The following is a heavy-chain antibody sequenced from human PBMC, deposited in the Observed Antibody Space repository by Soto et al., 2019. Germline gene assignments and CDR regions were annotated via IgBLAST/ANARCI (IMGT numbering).Heavy chain of an antibody. J-gene: IGHJ5*02. D-gene: IGHD2-2*01. CDR3: ARKHCITTGCYENWFDP. V-gene: IGHV4-31*03. CDR2: IYYSGST. CDR1: GGSISSGGYY. Sequence: QVQLQESGPGLVKPSQTLSLTCTVSGGSISSGGYYWSWIRQHPGKGLEWIGYIYYSGSTYYNPSLRSRVTISVDTSKNKFSLKLSSVTAADTAVYYCARKHCITTGCYENWFDPWGQGTLVTVSS.